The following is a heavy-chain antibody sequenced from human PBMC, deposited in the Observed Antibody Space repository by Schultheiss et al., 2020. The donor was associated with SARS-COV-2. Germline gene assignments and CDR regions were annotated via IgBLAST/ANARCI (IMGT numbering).Heavy chain of an antibody. J-gene: IGHJ5*02. Sequence: GGSLRLSCAASGFTFNNYAMSWVRQAPGKGLEWVSAISGSGGSTYYADSVKGRFTISRDNSKNTLYLQMNSLRAEDTAVYYCAKGGQLLFWYNWFDPWGQGTLVTVSS. V-gene: IGHV3-23*01. CDR1: GFTFNNYA. CDR2: ISGSGGST. D-gene: IGHD2-2*01. CDR3: AKGGQLLFWYNWFDP.